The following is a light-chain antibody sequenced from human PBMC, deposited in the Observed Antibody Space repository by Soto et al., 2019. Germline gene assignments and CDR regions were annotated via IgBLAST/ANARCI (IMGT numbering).Light chain of an antibody. CDR1: QGIRND. J-gene: IGKJ4*01. Sequence: DIQMTQSPSSLSASVGDRVTITCRASQGIRNDLGWYQQKPGKAPQRLIYDASSLQGEVPSRFSGSGSGTEFPHAIICVQPEDAAIYYCLQHAPYPLTFGGGTKVEIK. CDR2: DAS. CDR3: LQHAPYPLT. V-gene: IGKV1-17*01.